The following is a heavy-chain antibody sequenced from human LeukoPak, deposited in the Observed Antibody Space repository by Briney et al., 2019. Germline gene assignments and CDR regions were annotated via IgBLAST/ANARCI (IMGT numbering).Heavy chain of an antibody. CDR3: ARHLTYGGWNS. CDR2: INSDGSSA. Sequence: GSLRLSFAASGFTFSSYWMQWVRQAPGKGLVWVSRINSDGSSASYADSVKGRFTISRDNAKNTLYLQMNSLRAEDTAVYYCARHLTYGGWNSWGQGTLVTVSS. V-gene: IGHV3-74*01. D-gene: IGHD4-23*01. J-gene: IGHJ4*02. CDR1: GFTFSSYW.